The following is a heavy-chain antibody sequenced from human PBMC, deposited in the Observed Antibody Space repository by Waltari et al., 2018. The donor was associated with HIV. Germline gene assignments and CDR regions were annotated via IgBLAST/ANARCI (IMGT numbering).Heavy chain of an antibody. Sequence: QVQLEESGGGVVRPGRAVRLTCAASGFSFSRYAMHWVRQAPGKGLGWVSAMSYDGSYKYYADFVKGRFTISSDNSKNTLYVQMNSLRAEDTAVYYCARVNPDTAITGGCFDPWGQGTLVTVSA. J-gene: IGHJ5*02. CDR3: ARVNPDTAITGGCFDP. CDR2: MSYDGSYK. V-gene: IGHV3-30*04. D-gene: IGHD5-18*01. CDR1: GFSFSRYA.